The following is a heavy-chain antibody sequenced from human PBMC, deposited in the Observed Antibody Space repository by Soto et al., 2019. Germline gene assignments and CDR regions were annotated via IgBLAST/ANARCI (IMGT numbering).Heavy chain of an antibody. V-gene: IGHV1-3*01. Sequence: RASVKVSCKASGYTFTSYAMHWVRQAPGQRLEWMGWINAGNGNTKYSQKFQGRVTITRDTSASTAYMELSSLRSEDTAVYYCARDGGHDYGNFDYWGQGTLVTVSS. CDR1: GYTFTSYA. J-gene: IGHJ4*02. CDR2: INAGNGNT. D-gene: IGHD4-17*01. CDR3: ARDGGHDYGNFDY.